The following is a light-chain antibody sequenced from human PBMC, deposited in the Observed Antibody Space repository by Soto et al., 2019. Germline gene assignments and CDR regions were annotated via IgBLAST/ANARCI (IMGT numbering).Light chain of an antibody. CDR2: DAS. Sequence: IWMTQSPSLLSASTGDRVTISCRMSQGISSYLNWYQQKPGKAPKLLIYDASNLETGVPSRFSGSGSGTDFTFTISSLQPEDIATYYCQQYDNLPLTFGGGTKVDIK. CDR1: QGISSY. CDR3: QQYDNLPLT. V-gene: IGKV1-33*01. J-gene: IGKJ4*01.